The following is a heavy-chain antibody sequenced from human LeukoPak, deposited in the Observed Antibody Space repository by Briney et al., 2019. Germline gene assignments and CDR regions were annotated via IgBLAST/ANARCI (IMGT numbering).Heavy chain of an antibody. CDR2: INWNGGST. CDR1: GFTFDDYG. V-gene: IGHV3-20*04. Sequence: GGSLKLSCAASGFTFDDYGMSWVRQAPGKGLEWVSGINWNGGSTGYADSVKGRFTISRDNAKNSLYLQMNSLRAEDTALYYCARVRYSSSPGYYYYMDVWGKGTTVTVSS. CDR3: ARVRYSSSPGYYYYMDV. J-gene: IGHJ6*03. D-gene: IGHD6-6*01.